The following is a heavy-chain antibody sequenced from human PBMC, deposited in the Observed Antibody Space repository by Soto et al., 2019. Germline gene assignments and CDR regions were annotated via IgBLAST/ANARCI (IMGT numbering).Heavy chain of an antibody. CDR2: ISAYNGNT. J-gene: IGHJ6*04. CDR3: ARKGGSGSYYGSHYYYGMDV. Sequence: ASVKVSCKASGYTFTSYGISWVRQAPGQGLEWMGWISAYNGNTNYAQKLQGRVTMNTDTSTSTAYMELRSLRSDDTAVYYCARKGGSGSYYGSHYYYGMDVWGKHTTVTDSS. CDR1: GYTFTSYG. V-gene: IGHV1-18*04. D-gene: IGHD3-10*01.